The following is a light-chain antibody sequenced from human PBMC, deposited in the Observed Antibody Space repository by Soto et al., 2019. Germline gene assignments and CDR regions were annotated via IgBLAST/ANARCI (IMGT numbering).Light chain of an antibody. V-gene: IGKV2-28*01. CDR3: MQALQTPS. CDR2: LGS. J-gene: IGKJ4*01. CDR1: QSLLHTNGYNY. Sequence: DTVMTQSPLSLPVTPGEPASISCRSSQSLLHTNGYNYLDWYLQKPGQSPQLLIYLGSFRASGVPDRVSGSGSGTDFTLKISRVEAADVGVYYFMQALQTPSFGGGTKVEIK.